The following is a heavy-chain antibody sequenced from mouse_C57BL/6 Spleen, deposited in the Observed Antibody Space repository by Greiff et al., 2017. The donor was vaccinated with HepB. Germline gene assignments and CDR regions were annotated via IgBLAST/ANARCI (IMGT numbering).Heavy chain of an antibody. CDR3: VRDGDYSNYAWFAY. D-gene: IGHD2-5*01. CDR2: IRSKSSNYAT. V-gene: IGHV10-3*01. J-gene: IGHJ3*01. CDR1: GFTFNTYA. Sequence: EVKVEESGGGLVQPKGSLKLSCAASGFTFNTYAMHWVRQAPGKGLEWVARIRSKSSNYATYYADSVKDRFTISRDDSQSMLYLQMNNLKTEDTAMYYCVRDGDYSNYAWFAYWGQGTLVTVSA.